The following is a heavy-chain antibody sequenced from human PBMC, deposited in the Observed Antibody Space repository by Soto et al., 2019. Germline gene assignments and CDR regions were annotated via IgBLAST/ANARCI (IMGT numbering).Heavy chain of an antibody. D-gene: IGHD5-18*01. CDR2: IYSDGSGP. V-gene: IGHV3-74*02. J-gene: IGHJ4*02. Sequence: EVQLVESGGGLVQPGRSLRLSCAASGFTFDDYAMHWVRQPPGKGLVWVSRIYSDGSGPMYADSVKGRFTISRDNAKSTLYLQMNSLRAEDTAVYYCATLNSFGSDYWGRGTLVTVSS. CDR3: ATLNSFGSDY. CDR1: GFTFDDYA.